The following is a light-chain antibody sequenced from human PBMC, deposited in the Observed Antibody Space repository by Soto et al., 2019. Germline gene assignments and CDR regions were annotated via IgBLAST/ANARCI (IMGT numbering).Light chain of an antibody. Sequence: EIVLTQSPASLSLSPGERATLSCRASQSISANLAWYQQKPAQAPRLLIHSASTRATGIPARFSGSGSGREFTLTISSLQSEDFAVYYCQQYNDWPPSWTFGQGTKVDIK. J-gene: IGKJ1*01. V-gene: IGKV3-15*01. CDR3: QQYNDWPPSWT. CDR2: SAS. CDR1: QSISAN.